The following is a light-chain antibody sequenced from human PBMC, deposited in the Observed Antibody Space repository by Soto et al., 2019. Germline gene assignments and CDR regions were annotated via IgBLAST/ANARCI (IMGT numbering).Light chain of an antibody. Sequence: EIVMTQSPATLSVSPGERATLSCRASQSISSNNLAWYQQKPGQAPRLLIYDASTRATGIPGRFSGSGSGTEFTLTISSLQSEDFAVYYCQQYSSSPPAFGGGTKVDIK. CDR2: DAS. V-gene: IGKV3-15*01. CDR3: QQYSSSPPA. CDR1: QSISSN. J-gene: IGKJ4*01.